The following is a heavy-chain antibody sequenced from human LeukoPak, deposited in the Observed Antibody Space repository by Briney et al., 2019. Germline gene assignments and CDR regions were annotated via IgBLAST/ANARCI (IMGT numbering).Heavy chain of an antibody. J-gene: IGHJ4*02. CDR3: ARGSSGPYVLFFDS. Sequence: GGSLRLSCAASELTFSSYWMSWVRQAPGKGLEWVANIKYDGSEKFYVDSVKGRFTISRDNAKNSLYLEMNSLRAEDTAVYYCARGSSGPYVLFFDSWGQGTLVTVSS. CDR2: IKYDGSEK. CDR1: ELTFSSYW. D-gene: IGHD6-19*01. V-gene: IGHV3-7*04.